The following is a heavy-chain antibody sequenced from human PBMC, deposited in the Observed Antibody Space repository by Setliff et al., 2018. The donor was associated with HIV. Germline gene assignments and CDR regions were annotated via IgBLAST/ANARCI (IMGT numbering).Heavy chain of an antibody. CDR1: GYTFTGYY. CDR2: IIPILGIA. Sequence: GASVKVSCKASGYTFTGYYMHWVRQAPGQGLEWMGGIIPILGIANYAQKFQGRVTITADTSTDTAYMELSSLRSEDTAVYYCATPLSHDSSGREPFDYWGQGTLVTVSS. CDR3: ATPLSHDSSGREPFDY. J-gene: IGHJ4*02. D-gene: IGHD3-22*01. V-gene: IGHV1-69*10.